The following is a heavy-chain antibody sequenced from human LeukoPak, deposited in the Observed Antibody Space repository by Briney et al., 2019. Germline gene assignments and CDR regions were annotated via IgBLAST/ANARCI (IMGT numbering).Heavy chain of an antibody. CDR2: INHSGST. CDR3: ARFDLGYCTNGVCYKDYYYYMDV. J-gene: IGHJ6*03. V-gene: IGHV4-34*01. D-gene: IGHD2-8*01. CDR1: GGSFSGYY. Sequence: SETLSLTCAVYGGSFSGYYWSWIRQPPGKGLQWIGEINHSGSTNYNPSLKSRVTISVDTSKNQFSLKLISVTAADTAVYYCARFDLGYCTNGVCYKDYYYYMDVWGKGTTVTVSS.